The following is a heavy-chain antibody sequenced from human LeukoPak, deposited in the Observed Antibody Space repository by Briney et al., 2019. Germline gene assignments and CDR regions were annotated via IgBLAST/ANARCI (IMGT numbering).Heavy chain of an antibody. CDR2: FDPEDGET. J-gene: IGHJ4*02. CDR3: ATDLGRLAWEPARY. Sequence: ASVKVSCKVSGYTLTELSMHWVRQAPGKGLEWMGGFDPEDGETIYAQKFQGRVTMTEDTSTDTAYMELSSLRSEDTAVYYCATDLGRLAWEPARYWGQGTLVTVSS. D-gene: IGHD1-26*01. V-gene: IGHV1-24*01. CDR1: GYTLTELS.